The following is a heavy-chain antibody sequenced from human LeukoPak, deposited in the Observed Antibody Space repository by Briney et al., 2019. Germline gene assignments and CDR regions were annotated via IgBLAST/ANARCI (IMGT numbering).Heavy chain of an antibody. CDR1: GGSVSSYY. Sequence: PSETLSLTCTVSGGSVSSYYWSWIRQPPGKGLEWIGYIFYSGSTNYNPSLKSRVTISVDTSKNQFSLKLSSVTAADTAVYYCARRAYSGSYFDYWGQGTLVTVSS. CDR2: IFYSGST. CDR3: ARRAYSGSYFDY. J-gene: IGHJ4*02. D-gene: IGHD1-26*01. V-gene: IGHV4-59*08.